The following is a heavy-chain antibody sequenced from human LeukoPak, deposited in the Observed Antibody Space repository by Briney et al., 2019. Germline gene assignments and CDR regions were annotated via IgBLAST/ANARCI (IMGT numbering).Heavy chain of an antibody. V-gene: IGHV3-30*04. Sequence: GGSLRLSCEASGFTFSSYAMHWVRQAPGKGLEWVAVISSDGTNKYYADSVKGRFTISKDNAKNTLYLLMNSLRAEDTAVYYCARDSVEWYIFDYWGQGTLVTVSS. CDR3: ARDSVEWYIFDY. D-gene: IGHD3-3*01. J-gene: IGHJ4*02. CDR2: ISSDGTNK. CDR1: GFTFSSYA.